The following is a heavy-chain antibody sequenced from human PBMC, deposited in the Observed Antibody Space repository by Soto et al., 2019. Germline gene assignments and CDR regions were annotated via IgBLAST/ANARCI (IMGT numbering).Heavy chain of an antibody. Sequence: QLQLQESGPGLVKPSETLSLTCTVSGGSISSSSYYWGWIRQPPGKGLELIGSIYYSGSTYYNPSLKSRDTISVDTSKNQFSLKLSSVTAADTAVYYCARHVPWQLLFGDFDYWGQGTLVTVSS. V-gene: IGHV4-39*01. CDR1: GGSISSSSYY. J-gene: IGHJ4*02. D-gene: IGHD2-2*01. CDR3: ARHVPWQLLFGDFDY. CDR2: IYYSGST.